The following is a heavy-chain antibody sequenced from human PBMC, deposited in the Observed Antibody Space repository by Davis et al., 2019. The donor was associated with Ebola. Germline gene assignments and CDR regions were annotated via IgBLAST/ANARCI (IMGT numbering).Heavy chain of an antibody. D-gene: IGHD3-22*01. Sequence: GGSLRLSCAASGFTFSTYWMSWVRQAPGKGLEWVAKIKQDGSEKYYVDSLKGRFTVSRDNAKNSLYLQMNSLRAEDTAVYYCARDSLTMILWDAFDIWGQGTMVTVSS. CDR1: GFTFSTYW. V-gene: IGHV3-7*01. J-gene: IGHJ3*02. CDR3: ARDSLTMILWDAFDI. CDR2: IKQDGSEK.